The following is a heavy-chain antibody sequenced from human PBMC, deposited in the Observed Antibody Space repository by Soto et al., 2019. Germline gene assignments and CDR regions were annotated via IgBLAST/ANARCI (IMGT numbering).Heavy chain of an antibody. CDR2: ISSSSSYI. J-gene: IGHJ4*02. Sequence: EVQLVESGGGLVKPGGSLRLSCAASGFTFSSYSMNWVRQAPGKGLEWVSSISSSSSYIYYADSVKGRFTISRDNAKNSLYLQMNSLRAEDTAVYYCARTYSSSWYTLAYWGQGTLVTVSS. V-gene: IGHV3-21*01. CDR1: GFTFSSYS. CDR3: ARTYSSSWYTLAY. D-gene: IGHD6-13*01.